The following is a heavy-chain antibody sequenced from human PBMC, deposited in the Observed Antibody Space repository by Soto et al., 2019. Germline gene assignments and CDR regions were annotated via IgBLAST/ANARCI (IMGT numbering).Heavy chain of an antibody. CDR2: IIPIFGTA. D-gene: IGHD2-2*02. CDR3: ARGGYCSSTSCYRNYGMDV. Sequence: QVQLLQSGAEVKKPGSSVKVSCKAAGGTFSSYAISWVRQAPGQGLEWMGGIIPIFGTANYAQKFQGRVTITADKSTSTAYMELSSLRSEDTAVYYCARGGYCSSTSCYRNYGMDVWGQGTTVTVSS. J-gene: IGHJ6*02. CDR1: GGTFSSYA. V-gene: IGHV1-69*06.